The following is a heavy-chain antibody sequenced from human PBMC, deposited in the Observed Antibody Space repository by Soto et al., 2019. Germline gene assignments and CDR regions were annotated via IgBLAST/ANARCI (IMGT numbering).Heavy chain of an antibody. Sequence: GASADVSCKVCGYTLTELSMHWVRQAPGKGLEWMGGFDPEDGETIYAQKFQGRVTMTEDTSTDTAYMELSSLRSEDTAVYYCATAVEVNPVAGMYYFDYWGQGTLVTVSS. CDR2: FDPEDGET. D-gene: IGHD6-19*01. V-gene: IGHV1-24*01. J-gene: IGHJ4*02. CDR1: GYTLTELS. CDR3: ATAVEVNPVAGMYYFDY.